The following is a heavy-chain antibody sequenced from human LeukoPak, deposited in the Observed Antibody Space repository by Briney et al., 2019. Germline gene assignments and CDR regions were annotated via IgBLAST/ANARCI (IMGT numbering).Heavy chain of an antibody. CDR1: GFMFSSYW. V-gene: IGHV4-59*01. Sequence: GSLRLSCAASGFMFSSYWMHWIRQPPGKGLEWIGYIYYSGSTNYNPSLKSRVTISVDTSKNQFSLKLSSVTAADTAVYYCARGGRYVFDYWGQGTLVTVSS. D-gene: IGHD3-16*01. J-gene: IGHJ4*02. CDR3: ARGGRYVFDY. CDR2: IYYSGST.